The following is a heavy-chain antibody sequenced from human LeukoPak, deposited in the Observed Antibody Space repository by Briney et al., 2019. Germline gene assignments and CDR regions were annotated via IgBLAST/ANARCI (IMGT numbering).Heavy chain of an antibody. Sequence: GGSLRLSCAASGFTFSSYWMHWVRQAPGKGLVWVSRISSEGSSTNYADSVKGRFTVSRDNAENTLYLQMNSLRAEDTAVYYCATLGSYFDYWGQGTLVTVSP. CDR3: ATLGSYFDY. CDR2: ISSEGSST. CDR1: GFTFSSYW. J-gene: IGHJ4*02. V-gene: IGHV3-74*01. D-gene: IGHD3-10*01.